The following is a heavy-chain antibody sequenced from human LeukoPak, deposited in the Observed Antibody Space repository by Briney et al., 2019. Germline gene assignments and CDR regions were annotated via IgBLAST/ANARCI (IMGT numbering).Heavy chain of an antibody. J-gene: IGHJ4*02. CDR2: IYSSGST. Sequence: GGSLRLSCAASGFTVSSNYMTWVRQAPEKGLEWVSLIYSSGSTYYADSVKGRFTTSRDNSKNTLYLQMNSLRGDDTAVYYCARSDCSGRSCFTFDYWGQGTLVTVSS. V-gene: IGHV3-66*02. CDR1: GFTVSSNY. CDR3: ARSDCSGRSCFTFDY. D-gene: IGHD2-15*01.